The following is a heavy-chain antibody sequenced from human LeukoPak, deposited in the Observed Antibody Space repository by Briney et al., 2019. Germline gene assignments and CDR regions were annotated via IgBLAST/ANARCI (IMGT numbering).Heavy chain of an antibody. CDR2: ISAYNGDT. V-gene: IGHV1-18*04. D-gene: IGHD6-6*01. Sequence: ASVKVSCKASGYTFTGYYMHWVRQAPGQGLEWMGWISAYNGDTNYAQNVQGRVTMSTDTSTSTAYMELRSLRSDDTAVYYCARDLIAARPGWFDPWGQGTLVTVSS. CDR1: GYTFTGYY. J-gene: IGHJ5*02. CDR3: ARDLIAARPGWFDP.